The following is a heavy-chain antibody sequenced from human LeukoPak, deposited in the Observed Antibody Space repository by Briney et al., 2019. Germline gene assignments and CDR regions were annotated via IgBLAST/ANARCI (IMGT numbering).Heavy chain of an antibody. CDR1: GYSINSGYY. V-gene: IGHV4-38-2*02. CDR3: AAMTTVTMYSYFFDS. CDR2: IYYSGST. D-gene: IGHD4-17*01. J-gene: IGHJ4*02. Sequence: SETLSLTCTVSGYSINSGYYWGWIRQPPGKGLEWIGSIYYSGSTYYNPSLKSRVTISVDSSTNHFSLRLTSVTAADTAIYYCAAMTTVTMYSYFFDSWGQGTLLTVSS.